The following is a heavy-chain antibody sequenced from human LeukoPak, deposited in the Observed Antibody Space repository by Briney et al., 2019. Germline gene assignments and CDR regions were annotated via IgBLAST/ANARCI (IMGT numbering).Heavy chain of an antibody. V-gene: IGHV1-24*01. CDR3: ATGNYYGSGSYSPIDY. D-gene: IGHD3-10*01. J-gene: IGHJ4*02. CDR2: FDPEDGET. Sequence: ASVKVSCKVSGYTLTELSMHWVRQAPGKGLEWMGGFDPEDGETIYAQKFQGRVTMTEDTSTDTAYMELSSLRSEDTAVYYCATGNYYGSGSYSPIDYWGQGTLVTVSP. CDR1: GYTLTELS.